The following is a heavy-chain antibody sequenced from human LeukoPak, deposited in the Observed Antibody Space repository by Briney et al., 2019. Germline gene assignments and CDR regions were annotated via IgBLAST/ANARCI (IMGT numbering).Heavy chain of an antibody. CDR3: ARDSLGYYDILTGSLGY. CDR1: GYSFTSYG. J-gene: IGHJ4*02. D-gene: IGHD3-9*01. Sequence: ASVKVSCKASGYSFTSYGITWVRQAPGQRLEWMGWINAGNGNTKYSQKFQGRVTITRDTSASTAYMELSSLRSEDTAVYYCARDSLGYYDILTGSLGYWGQGTLVTVSS. CDR2: INAGNGNT. V-gene: IGHV1-3*01.